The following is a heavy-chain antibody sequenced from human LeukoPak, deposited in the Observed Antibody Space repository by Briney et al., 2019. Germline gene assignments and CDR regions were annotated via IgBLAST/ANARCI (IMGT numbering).Heavy chain of an antibody. J-gene: IGHJ6*02. CDR2: MNPNSGNT. CDR1: GYTFTSYD. V-gene: IGHV1-8*01. CDR3: AREAHYDFWSGPFKYYYYGMDV. D-gene: IGHD3-3*01. Sequence: GASVKVSCKASGYTFTSYDINWVRQATGQGLEWMGWMNPNSGNTGYAQKFQGRVTMTRNTSISTAYMELSSLRSEDTAVYYCAREAHYDFWSGPFKYYYYGMDVWGQGTMVTVSS.